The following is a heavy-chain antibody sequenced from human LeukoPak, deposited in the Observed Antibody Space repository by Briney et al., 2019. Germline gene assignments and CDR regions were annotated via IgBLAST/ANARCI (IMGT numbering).Heavy chain of an antibody. J-gene: IGHJ3*02. CDR1: GYTFTSYG. CDR3: ARIRDGYNDAYDI. CDR2: INPGGDNT. Sequence: ASVKVSCKASGYTFTSYGISWVGQTPGQGLEWMGLINPGGDNTDYAQNFQGRVTMTRDTSTSTVYMGLSSLRSEDTAVYYCARIRDGYNDAYDIWGQGTMVTVSS. D-gene: IGHD5-24*01. V-gene: IGHV1-46*01.